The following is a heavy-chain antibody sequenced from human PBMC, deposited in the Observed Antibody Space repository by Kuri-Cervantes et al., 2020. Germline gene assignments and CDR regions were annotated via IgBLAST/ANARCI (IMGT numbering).Heavy chain of an antibody. Sequence: GESLKISCAASGFTFSSYSMNWVRQAPGKGLGWVSSISSSSSYIYYADSVKGRFTISRDNAKNSLYLQMNSLRAEDTAVYYCARDVRCIKNAYCGGDDYWGQGTLVTVSS. CDR1: GFTFSSYS. CDR3: ARDVRCIKNAYCGGDDY. D-gene: IGHD2-21*01. J-gene: IGHJ4*02. V-gene: IGHV3-21*01. CDR2: ISSSSSYI.